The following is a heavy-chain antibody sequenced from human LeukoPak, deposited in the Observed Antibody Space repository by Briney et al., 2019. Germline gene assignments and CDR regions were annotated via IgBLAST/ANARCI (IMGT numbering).Heavy chain of an antibody. CDR3: ARDRHIAAAVYYYYMDV. D-gene: IGHD6-13*01. CDR2: INAYNGNT. Sequence: GASVKVSCKASGYTFTSYIISWVRQAPGQGLEWMGWINAYNGNTDYAQRVQGRVTMTTDTSTSTAYMELRSLRSDDTAVYYCARDRHIAAAVYYYYMDVWGTGTPVTVSS. V-gene: IGHV1-18*01. CDR1: GYTFTSYI. J-gene: IGHJ6*03.